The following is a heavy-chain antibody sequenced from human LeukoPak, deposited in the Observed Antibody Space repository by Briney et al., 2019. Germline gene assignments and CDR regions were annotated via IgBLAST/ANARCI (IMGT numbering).Heavy chain of an antibody. Sequence: GGSVKVSCKASGYTFTSYDINWVRQATGQGLEWMGWMNPNSGNTGYAQKFQGRVTMTRNTSISTAYMELSSLRSEDTAVYYCARRRGQHPGDDAFDIWGQGTMVTVSS. J-gene: IGHJ3*02. D-gene: IGHD3-10*01. CDR3: ARRRGQHPGDDAFDI. CDR1: GYTFTSYD. V-gene: IGHV1-8*01. CDR2: MNPNSGNT.